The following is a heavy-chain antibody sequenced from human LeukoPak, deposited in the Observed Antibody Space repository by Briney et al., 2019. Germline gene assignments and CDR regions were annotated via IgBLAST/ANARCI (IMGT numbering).Heavy chain of an antibody. CDR2: ISSSSSYI. D-gene: IGHD6-13*01. V-gene: IGHV3-21*01. CDR3: AREGQQQPDY. J-gene: IGHJ4*02. Sequence: NPGGALRLSCLGTGFTFSSYSMNWVRQAPGKGPEWVSSISSSSSYIYYVDSVKGRFTISRDNAKNSLYLQMNSLRAEDTAVYCCAREGQQQPDYWGQGTLVTVSS. CDR1: GFTFSSYS.